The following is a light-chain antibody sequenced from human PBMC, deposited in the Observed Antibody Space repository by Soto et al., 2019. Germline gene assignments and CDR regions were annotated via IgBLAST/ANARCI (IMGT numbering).Light chain of an antibody. Sequence: QSALTQPASVSGSPGKSITISCTGSNSDIGAYDYVSWYQQHPGKPPTLLIYAVTFRPSGVPNRFSVYKSENTATLTISGLLSEDEADYYFGSYASANLLFGGGTKVTVL. CDR3: GSYASANLL. J-gene: IGLJ2*01. CDR2: AVT. CDR1: NSDIGAYDY. V-gene: IGLV2-14*03.